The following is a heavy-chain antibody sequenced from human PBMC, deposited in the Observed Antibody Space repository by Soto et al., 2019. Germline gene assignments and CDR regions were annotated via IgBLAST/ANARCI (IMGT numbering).Heavy chain of an antibody. CDR1: GYRFTSYW. J-gene: IGHJ4*02. CDR2: IYPGDSDT. D-gene: IGHD6-13*01. V-gene: IGHV5-51*01. CDR3: ARLKGSSWNHFDY. Sequence: GESMTISCKCSGYRFTSYWSVLVRPLPGKGLEWMGIIYPGDSDTRYSPSFQGQVTISADKSISTAYLQWSSLKASDTAMYYCARLKGSSWNHFDYWGQGTRVNVSA.